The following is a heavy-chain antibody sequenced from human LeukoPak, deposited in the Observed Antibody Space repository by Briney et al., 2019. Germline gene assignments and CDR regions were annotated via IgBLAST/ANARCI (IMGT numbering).Heavy chain of an antibody. CDR3: ARLRVTTGFDY. CDR2: IYYSGIT. D-gene: IGHD2-21*02. J-gene: IGHJ4*02. CDR1: DGSITRSSYY. V-gene: IGHV4-39*01. Sequence: SETLSLTCTVSDGSITRSSYYWGWTRQTPGEGLDWIGSIYYSGITYYNPSLQGRVTMSVDTSKNQFSLKLNSVTVADTAVYYCARLRVTTGFDYWDQGIPVTVSS.